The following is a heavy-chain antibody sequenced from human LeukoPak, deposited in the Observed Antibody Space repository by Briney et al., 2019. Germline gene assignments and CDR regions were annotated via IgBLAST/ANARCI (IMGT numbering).Heavy chain of an antibody. V-gene: IGHV3-48*03. J-gene: IGHJ1*01. Sequence: GRSLRLSCAASGFTFSTYFMHWVRQAPGKGLEWVSYVSSSGSTIYYADSVKGRFTISRDNAKNSLYLQMNSLRAEDTAVYYCARGIVVVTAIMVSEYFQHWGQGTLVTVSS. D-gene: IGHD2-21*02. CDR1: GFTFSTYF. CDR2: VSSSGSTI. CDR3: ARGIVVVTAIMVSEYFQH.